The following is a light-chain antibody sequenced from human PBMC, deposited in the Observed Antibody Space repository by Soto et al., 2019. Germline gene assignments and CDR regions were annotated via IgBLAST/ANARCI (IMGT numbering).Light chain of an antibody. V-gene: IGLV2-23*01. CDR3: CSYAGDNTYV. CDR1: SSDVGKYNL. CDR2: EGT. J-gene: IGLJ1*01. Sequence: QSVLTQPASVSGSPGQSITISCTGTSSDVGKYNLVSWCQHHPGKAPKLMIYEGTKRPSGVSHRFSGSKSGYTASLTISGLQAEDEADYFCCSYAGDNTYVFGTGTKLTVL.